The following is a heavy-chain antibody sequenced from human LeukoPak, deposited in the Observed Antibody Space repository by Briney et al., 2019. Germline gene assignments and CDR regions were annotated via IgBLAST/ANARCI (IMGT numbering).Heavy chain of an antibody. CDR1: GYTFTSYY. Sequence: ASVKVSCKASGYTFTSYYMHWVRQAPGQGLEWMGIINPSGGSTSYAQKFQGRVTMTSDTSTSTVYMELSSLRSEDTAVYYCARSSYSTRGGDYWGQGTLVTVSS. D-gene: IGHD3-16*01. CDR2: INPSGGST. CDR3: ARSSYSTRGGDY. J-gene: IGHJ4*02. V-gene: IGHV1-46*01.